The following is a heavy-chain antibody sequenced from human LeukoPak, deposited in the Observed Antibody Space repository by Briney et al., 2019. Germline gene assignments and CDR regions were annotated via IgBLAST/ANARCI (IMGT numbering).Heavy chain of an antibody. D-gene: IGHD6-19*01. CDR1: GGSFSGYY. V-gene: IGHV4-34*01. J-gene: IGHJ4*02. CDR2: INHSGST. CDR3: ASPSDEYSSGWYGSALNY. Sequence: SETQSLTCAVYGGSFSGYYWSWIRQPPGKGLEWIGEINHSGSTNYNPSLKSRVTISVDTSKNQFSLKLSSVTAADTAVYYCASPSDEYSSGWYGSALNYWGQGTLVTVSS.